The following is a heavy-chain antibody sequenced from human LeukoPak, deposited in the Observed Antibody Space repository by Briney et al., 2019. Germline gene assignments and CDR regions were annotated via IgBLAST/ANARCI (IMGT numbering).Heavy chain of an antibody. CDR3: ARARPFYYYYGMDV. J-gene: IGHJ6*02. Sequence: GGSLRLSCAASGFTFSSYEMNWVRQAPGKGLEWVSYISSSGSTIYYADSVKGRFTISRDNAKNSLYLQMNSLGAEDTAVHYCARARPFYYYYGMDVWGQGTTVTVSS. CDR2: ISSSGSTI. CDR1: GFTFSSYE. V-gene: IGHV3-48*03.